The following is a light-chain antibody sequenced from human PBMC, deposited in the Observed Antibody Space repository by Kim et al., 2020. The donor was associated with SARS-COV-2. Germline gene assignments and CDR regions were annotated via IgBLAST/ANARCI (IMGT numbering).Light chain of an antibody. Sequence: EIVMTQSPAPLSVSPGERATLSCRASQSVSSNLAWYQQKPGQAPRLLIYGASTRATGIPARFSGSGSGTEFTLNITSLQSEDFAVYSCQQYSTWPLTFGGGTKVEI. J-gene: IGKJ4*01. CDR2: GAS. CDR1: QSVSSN. V-gene: IGKV3-15*01. CDR3: QQYSTWPLT.